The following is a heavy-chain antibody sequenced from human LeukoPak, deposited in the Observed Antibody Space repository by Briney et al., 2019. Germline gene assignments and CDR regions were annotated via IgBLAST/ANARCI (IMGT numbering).Heavy chain of an antibody. Sequence: GGSLRLSCAASGFTFSTYAMTWVRQAPGKGLEWVSLISVTGGSTYYADSVKGRFTISRDNSKNPLYLQMNDLRAEKTAVYYCAKAPGSGSYSQYHYWGQGTLVTVSS. D-gene: IGHD3-10*01. CDR1: GFTFSTYA. CDR3: AKAPGSGSYSQYHY. V-gene: IGHV3-23*01. CDR2: ISVTGGST. J-gene: IGHJ4*02.